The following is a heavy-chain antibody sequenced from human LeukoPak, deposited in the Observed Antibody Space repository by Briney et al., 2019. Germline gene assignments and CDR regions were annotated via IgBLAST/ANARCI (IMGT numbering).Heavy chain of an antibody. Sequence: XASGFTVSXXXXXWVXXAPGXXXXXVSVIYSGGSTYYADSVKGRFTISRDNSKNTLYLQMNSLRAEDTAVYYCARRNSGYDAVEDYWGQGTLVTVSS. CDR1: GFTVSXXX. J-gene: IGHJ4*02. V-gene: IGHV3-53*01. D-gene: IGHD5-12*01. CDR3: ARRNSGYDAVEDY. CDR2: IYSGGST.